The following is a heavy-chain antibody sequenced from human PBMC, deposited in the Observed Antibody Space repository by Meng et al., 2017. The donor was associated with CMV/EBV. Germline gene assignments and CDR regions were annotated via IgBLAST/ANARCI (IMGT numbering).Heavy chain of an antibody. D-gene: IGHD6-13*01. CDR1: GGTFSSYA. CDR3: ARGLRYSSSWLFQHDY. J-gene: IGHJ4*02. CDR2: IIPIFGTA. Sequence: SVQVSCKASGGTFSSYAISWVRQAPGQGLECMGGIIPIFGTANYAQKFQGRVTITTDESTSTAYMELSSLRSEDTAVYYCARGLRYSSSWLFQHDYWGQGTLVTVSS. V-gene: IGHV1-69*05.